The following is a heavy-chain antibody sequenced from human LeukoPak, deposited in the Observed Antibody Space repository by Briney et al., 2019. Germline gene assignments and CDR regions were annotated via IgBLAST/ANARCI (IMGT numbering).Heavy chain of an antibody. V-gene: IGHV3-23*01. CDR2: ISDNGVTR. CDR3: AKAPAPYYYYYGMDV. Sequence: SGGSLRLSCAASGFTFSSYVMNWVRQAPGKGLGWVSSISDNGVTRYYADSVKGRFTISRDNSDNTVYLQMNSLRAEDTAIYYCAKAPAPYYYYYGMDVWGQGTAVTVSS. CDR1: GFTFSSYV. J-gene: IGHJ6*02.